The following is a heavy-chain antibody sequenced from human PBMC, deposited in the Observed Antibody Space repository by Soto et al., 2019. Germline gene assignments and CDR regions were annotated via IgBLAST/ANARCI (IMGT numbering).Heavy chain of an antibody. CDR3: ARGRDGSGSYYNPLFDY. V-gene: IGHV4-34*01. Sequence: SETLSLTCAVYGGSFSGYYWSWIRQPPGKGLEWIGEINHSGSTNYNPSLKSRFTISVDTSKNQFSLKLSSVTAADTAVYYCARGRDGSGSYYNPLFDYWGQGTLVTVSS. D-gene: IGHD3-10*01. J-gene: IGHJ4*02. CDR1: GGSFSGYY. CDR2: INHSGST.